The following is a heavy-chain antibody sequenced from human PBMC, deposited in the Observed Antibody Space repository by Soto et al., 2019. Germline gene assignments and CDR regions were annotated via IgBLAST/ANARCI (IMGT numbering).Heavy chain of an antibody. D-gene: IGHD3-22*01. V-gene: IGHV1-3*01. J-gene: IGHJ1*01. Sequence: ASVKVSCKASGYTFSSYAMHWVRQAPGQRLEWMGWINAGNGKKKNSQKLQGRVTITRDTSASTAYMELSSLRSEDTAVYYFARPVFQRSAYIGTEYFHHWGQGTLVTVSS. CDR1: GYTFSSYA. CDR3: ARPVFQRSAYIGTEYFHH. CDR2: INAGNGKK.